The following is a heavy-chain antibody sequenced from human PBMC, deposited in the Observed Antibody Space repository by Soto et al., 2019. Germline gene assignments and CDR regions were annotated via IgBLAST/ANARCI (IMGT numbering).Heavy chain of an antibody. Sequence: QVQLVQSGAEVKKPGASVKVSCKASGYTFTSYAMHWVRQAPGQRLEWMGWINAGNGNTKYSQKFQGRVTITRDTSASTAYMGLSSLRSEDTAVYYCAGRTAMVPRGYYYYGMDVWGQGTTVTVSS. J-gene: IGHJ6*02. CDR2: INAGNGNT. CDR1: GYTFTSYA. CDR3: AGRTAMVPRGYYYYGMDV. D-gene: IGHD5-18*01. V-gene: IGHV1-3*01.